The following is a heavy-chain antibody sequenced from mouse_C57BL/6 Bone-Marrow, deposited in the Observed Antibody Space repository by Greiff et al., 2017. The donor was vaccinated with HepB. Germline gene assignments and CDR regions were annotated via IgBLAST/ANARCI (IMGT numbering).Heavy chain of an antibody. CDR2: INPYNGGT. CDR1: GYTFTDYY. V-gene: IGHV1-19*01. CDR3: ASASSGSYWYFDV. J-gene: IGHJ1*03. Sequence: VQLQQSGPVLVKPGASVKMSCKASGYTFTDYYMNWVKQSHGKSLEWIGVINPYNGGTSYNQKFKGKATLTVDKSSSTAYMELNSLTSEDSAVYYCASASSGSYWYFDVWGTGTTVTVSS.